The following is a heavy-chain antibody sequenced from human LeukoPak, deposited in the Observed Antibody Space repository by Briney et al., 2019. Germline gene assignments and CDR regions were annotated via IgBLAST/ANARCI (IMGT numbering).Heavy chain of an antibody. J-gene: IGHJ6*02. D-gene: IGHD3-22*01. V-gene: IGHV1-46*01. Sequence: ASVKVSCKASGYTFTSYYMHWVRQAPGQGLEWMGIINPSGGSTNYAQKLQGRVTMTTDTSTSTAYMELRSLRSDDTAVYYCARERKGYDSSGYYWGTDYYYGMDVWGQGTTVTVSS. CDR2: INPSGGST. CDR3: ARERKGYDSSGYYWGTDYYYGMDV. CDR1: GYTFTSYY.